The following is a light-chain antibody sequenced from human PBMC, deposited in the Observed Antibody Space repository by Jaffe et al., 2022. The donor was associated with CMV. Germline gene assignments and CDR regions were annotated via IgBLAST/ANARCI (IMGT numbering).Light chain of an antibody. CDR2: SAS. V-gene: IGKV1-39*01. CDR3: QQSYSAPRT. Sequence: DIQMTQSPSSLSASVGDRVTITCRASQSISTYLNWYQQKPAKAPKLLIYSASSLQSGVPSRFSGSGSGTDFTLTISSLQPEDFATYYCQQSYSAPRTFGQGTKVE. J-gene: IGKJ1*01. CDR1: QSISTY.